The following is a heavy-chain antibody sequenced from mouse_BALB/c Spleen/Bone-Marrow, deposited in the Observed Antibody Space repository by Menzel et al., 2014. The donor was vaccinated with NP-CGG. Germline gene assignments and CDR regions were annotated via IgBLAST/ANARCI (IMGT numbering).Heavy chain of an antibody. CDR1: GFSLTSYG. D-gene: IGHD2-12*01. V-gene: IGHV2-2*02. CDR3: ARNPIRRNAMDY. Sequence: QVQLKESGPGLVQPSQSLSITCTVSGFSLTSYGVRWARQSPGKGLEWLGVIWSGGSTDYNAPFISRLNISKDNSKSQVFFKMNSLQANDTAIYYCARNPIRRNAMDYWGQGTSVTVSS. J-gene: IGHJ4*01. CDR2: IWSGGST.